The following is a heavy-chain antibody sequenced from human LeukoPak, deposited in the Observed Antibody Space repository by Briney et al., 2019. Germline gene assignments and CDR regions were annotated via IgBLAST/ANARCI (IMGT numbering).Heavy chain of an antibody. CDR2: ISSSGSTR. Sequence: GGSLRLSCAASGFPFSDYYMSWIRQAPGQGLEWVSYISSSGSTRYYADSVKGRFTISRDNAKNSLYLQMNSLRAEDTAVYYSARDFQGYWNQYAFDIWGQGTMVTVSS. V-gene: IGHV3-11*04. CDR3: ARDFQGYWNQYAFDI. D-gene: IGHD1-1*01. J-gene: IGHJ3*02. CDR1: GFPFSDYY.